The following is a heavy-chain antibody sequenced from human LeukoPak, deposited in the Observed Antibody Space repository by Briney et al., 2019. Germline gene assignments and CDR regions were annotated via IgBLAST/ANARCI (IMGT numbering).Heavy chain of an antibody. Sequence: GSLRLSCAASGFTFSSYAMSWVRQPPGKGLEWIGSIYYSGSTYYNPSLKSRVTISVDTSKNQFSLKLSSVTAADTAVYYCARHSEPNYYDFWSGYQFWGQGTLVTVSS. D-gene: IGHD3-3*01. J-gene: IGHJ4*02. CDR1: GFTFSSYA. V-gene: IGHV4-39*01. CDR2: IYYSGST. CDR3: ARHSEPNYYDFWSGYQF.